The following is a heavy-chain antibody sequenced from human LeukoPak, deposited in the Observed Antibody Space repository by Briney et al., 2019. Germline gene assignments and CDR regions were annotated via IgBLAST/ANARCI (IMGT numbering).Heavy chain of an antibody. D-gene: IGHD2-15*01. V-gene: IGHV3-23*01. CDR2: ISGSGSST. Sequence: GGSLRLSCAASGFTFSSYAMSWVRQAPGKGLEWVSAISGSGSSTYYADSVKGRFTISRDNSKNTLYLQMNSLRAEDTAVYYCAKDIVVVVAAPHYFDYWGQGTLVTVSS. CDR3: AKDIVVVVAAPHYFDY. CDR1: GFTFSSYA. J-gene: IGHJ4*02.